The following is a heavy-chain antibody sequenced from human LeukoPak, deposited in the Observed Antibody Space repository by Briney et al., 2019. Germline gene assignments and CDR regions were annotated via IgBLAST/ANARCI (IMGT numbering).Heavy chain of an antibody. Sequence: SVKVSCEASGGTFSSYAISWVRQAPGQGLEWMGGIIPIFGTANYAQKFQGRVTITTDESTSTAYMELSSLRSEDTAVYYCAISGYSSSWDSDYWGQGTLVTVSS. CDR2: IIPIFGTA. V-gene: IGHV1-69*05. CDR3: AISGYSSSWDSDY. J-gene: IGHJ4*02. D-gene: IGHD6-13*01. CDR1: GGTFSSYA.